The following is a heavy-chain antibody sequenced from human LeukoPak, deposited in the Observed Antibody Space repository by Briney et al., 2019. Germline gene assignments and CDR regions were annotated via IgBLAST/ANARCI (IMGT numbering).Heavy chain of an antibody. D-gene: IGHD1-1*01. V-gene: IGHV3-21*01. J-gene: IGHJ3*02. Sequence: GGSLRLSCAASGFTFSSYSMNWVCQAPGKGLEWVSSISSSSSYIYYADSVKGRFTISRDNAKNSLYLQMNSLRAEDTAVYYCAREALEPTTDAFDIWGQGTMVTVSS. CDR1: GFTFSSYS. CDR3: AREALEPTTDAFDI. CDR2: ISSSSSYI.